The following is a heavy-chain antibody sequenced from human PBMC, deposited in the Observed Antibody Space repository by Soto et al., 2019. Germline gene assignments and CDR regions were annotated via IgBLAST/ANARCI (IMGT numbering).Heavy chain of an antibody. CDR1: GFTFSSYG. J-gene: IGHJ6*02. Sequence: VQLVESGGGLVKPGGSLRLSCAASGFTFSSYGMHWVRQAPGKGLEWVAVISYDGSNKYYADSVKGRFTISRDNSKNTLYLQMNSLRAEDTAVYYCAKDEPGYGSGIYYYYYYGMDVWGQGTTVTVSS. D-gene: IGHD3-10*01. CDR2: ISYDGSNK. CDR3: AKDEPGYGSGIYYYYYYGMDV. V-gene: IGHV3-30*18.